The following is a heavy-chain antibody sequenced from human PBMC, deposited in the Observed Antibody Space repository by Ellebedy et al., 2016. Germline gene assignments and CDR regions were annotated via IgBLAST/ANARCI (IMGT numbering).Heavy chain of an antibody. CDR2: IDPSDSYT. D-gene: IGHD3-10*01. Sequence: GESLKISXKGSGYSFTSYWIGWVRQTPGRGLEWMGKIDPSDSYTEYSPAFQGHVSISIDKSISTVFLQWSSLKASDNAMYYCAIQGLSALAGYYFDYWGQGTLVTVSS. J-gene: IGHJ4*02. V-gene: IGHV5-10-1*01. CDR3: AIQGLSALAGYYFDY. CDR1: GYSFTSYW.